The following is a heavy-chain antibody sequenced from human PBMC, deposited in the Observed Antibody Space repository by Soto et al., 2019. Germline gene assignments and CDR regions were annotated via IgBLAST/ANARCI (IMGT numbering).Heavy chain of an antibody. D-gene: IGHD3-10*01. CDR3: ARGGVRVFWPPVGIDP. V-gene: IGHV1-69*01. CDR1: GGTFSTYG. J-gene: IGHJ5*02. CDR2: IIPIFGTT. Sequence: QVQLVQSGAEVKKPGSSVKVSCKSSGGTFSTYGFFWVRQAPGQGLEWMGGIIPIFGTTNYAQKFQDRVTIATDDSTSTACMEPTSLKSEDTAVYYCARGGVRVFWPPVGIDPWGQGTLVTVSS.